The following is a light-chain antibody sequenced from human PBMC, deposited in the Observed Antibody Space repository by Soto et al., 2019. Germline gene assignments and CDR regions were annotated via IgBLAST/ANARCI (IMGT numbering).Light chain of an antibody. CDR3: SSFTITSALVV. V-gene: IGLV2-14*01. CDR1: TSDVGTYNY. CDR2: EVS. Sequence: QSALTQPAAVSGSPGQSITISCTGTTSDVGTYNYVSWYQQHPGKAPKLMIYEVSHRPSGISTRFSGSKSGNTASLTISGLQAEDEADYYCSSFTITSALVVFGGGTKVTVL. J-gene: IGLJ3*02.